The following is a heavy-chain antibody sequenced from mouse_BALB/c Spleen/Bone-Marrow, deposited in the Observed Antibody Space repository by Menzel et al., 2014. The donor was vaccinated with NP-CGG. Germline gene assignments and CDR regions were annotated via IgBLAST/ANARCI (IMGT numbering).Heavy chain of an antibody. Sequence: EVKVEESGGGLVQPGDSLRLSCATSGFTFSDFYMEWVRQPPGKRLEWIAASRNKAKYYTTEYSASAKGRFIVSRDTSLSVLYLQMNALRAEDTAIYYCARDVGYGNYFVYWGQGTLVTVSA. CDR3: ARDVGYGNYFVY. V-gene: IGHV7-1*02. D-gene: IGHD2-10*02. J-gene: IGHJ3*01. CDR1: GFTFSDFY. CDR2: SRNKAKYYTT.